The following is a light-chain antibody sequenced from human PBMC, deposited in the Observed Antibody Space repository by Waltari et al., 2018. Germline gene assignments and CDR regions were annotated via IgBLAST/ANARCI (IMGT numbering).Light chain of an antibody. J-gene: IGKJ2*01. CDR1: QSISDW. V-gene: IGKV1-5*03. CDR3: QQSYSTPPERYT. CDR2: KAS. Sequence: DIQMTQSPSTLSASVGDRVTITCRASQSISDWLAWYQQKPGKAPKLLIYKASSLQSGVPSRFSGSGSGTEFTLTISSLQPDDFATYYCQQSYSTPPERYTFGQGTKLEIK.